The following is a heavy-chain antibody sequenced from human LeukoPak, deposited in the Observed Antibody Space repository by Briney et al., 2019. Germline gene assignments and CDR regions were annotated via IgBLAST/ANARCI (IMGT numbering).Heavy chain of an antibody. CDR3: ARGLLDYDFWSGYLGDYYYYMDV. CDR2: IYYSGST. Sequence: PSETLSLTCTVSGGSISSHYWSWIRQPPGKGLEWIGYIYYSGSTNYNPSLKSRVTISVDTSKNQFSLKLSSVTAADTAVYYCARGLLDYDFWSGYLGDYYYYMDVWGKGTTVTVSS. D-gene: IGHD3-3*01. V-gene: IGHV4-59*11. J-gene: IGHJ6*03. CDR1: GGSISSHY.